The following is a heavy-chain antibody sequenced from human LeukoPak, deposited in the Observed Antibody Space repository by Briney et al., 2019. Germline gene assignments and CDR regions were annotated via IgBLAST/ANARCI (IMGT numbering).Heavy chain of an antibody. CDR2: ISTTGGST. D-gene: IGHD4-23*01. V-gene: IGHV3-23*01. J-gene: IGHJ4*01. CDR1: GFSFNNYA. Sequence: GGSLRLSCAASGFSFNNYAMSWVRQAPGKGLEWVSAISTTGGSTYYADSVKGRFTISRDNSKNTLSLQMDSLRVEDTAVYYCAKDWTTVVTPKGYYFDSWGHGTLVTVSS. CDR3: AKDWTTVVTPKGYYFDS.